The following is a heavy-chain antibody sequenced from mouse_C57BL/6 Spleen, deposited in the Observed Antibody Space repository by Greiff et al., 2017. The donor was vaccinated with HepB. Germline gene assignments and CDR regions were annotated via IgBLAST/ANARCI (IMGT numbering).Heavy chain of an antibody. CDR2: IYPRSGNT. J-gene: IGHJ4*01. D-gene: IGHD3-3*01. CDR3: ARSEGFYYAMYY. Sequence: VQLQQSGAELARPGASVKMSCKASGYTFTSYGISWVKQRTGQGLEWIGEIYPRSGNTYYNEKFKGKATLTADKSSSTAYMELRSLTSEDSAVYFCARSEGFYYAMYYWGQGTSVTVAS. CDR1: GYTFTSYG. V-gene: IGHV1-81*01.